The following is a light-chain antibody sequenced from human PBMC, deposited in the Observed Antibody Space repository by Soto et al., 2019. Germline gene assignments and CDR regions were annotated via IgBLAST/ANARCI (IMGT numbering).Light chain of an antibody. J-gene: IGLJ1*01. Sequence: HSALTQPASVSGSPGQSITISCTGTSSDVGAYNFVSWYQQHPGKTPKLMIYEVTNRPSGVSNRFSGSKSGNTASLTISGLQAEDEADYYCSSFTISSTYFFGGGTKLTVL. V-gene: IGLV2-14*01. CDR3: SSFTISSTYF. CDR1: SSDVGAYNF. CDR2: EVT.